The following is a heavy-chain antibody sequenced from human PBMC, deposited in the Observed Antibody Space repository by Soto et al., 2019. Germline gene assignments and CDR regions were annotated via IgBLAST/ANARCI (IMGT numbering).Heavy chain of an antibody. CDR3: TRLYCGGDCDFDS. V-gene: IGHV3-73*02. Sequence: EVQLVESGGGLVQPGGSLKLSCAGTGFTFSGSAIHWVRQASGKGLEWVGRIRDKANSYATAYTASVKGRFTISRDDSKNTAYLQMNGLNTEDTAVYYCTRLYCGGDCDFDSWGQGTLVTVSS. D-gene: IGHD2-21*02. CDR1: GFTFSGSA. J-gene: IGHJ4*02. CDR2: IRDKANSYAT.